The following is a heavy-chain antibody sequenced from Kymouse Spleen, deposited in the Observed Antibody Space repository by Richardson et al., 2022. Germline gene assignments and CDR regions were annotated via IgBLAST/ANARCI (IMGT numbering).Heavy chain of an antibody. CDR3: ARGLWSSSSLFDY. V-gene: IGHV3-33*01. CDR1: GFTFSSYG. Sequence: QVQLVESGGGVVQPGRSLRLSCAASGFTFSSYGMHWVRQAPGKGLEWVAVIWYDGSNKYYADSVKGRFTISRDNSKNTLYLQMNSLRAEDTAVYYCARGLWSSSSLFDYWGQGTLVTVSS. D-gene: IGHD6-6*01. J-gene: IGHJ4*02. CDR2: IWYDGSNK.